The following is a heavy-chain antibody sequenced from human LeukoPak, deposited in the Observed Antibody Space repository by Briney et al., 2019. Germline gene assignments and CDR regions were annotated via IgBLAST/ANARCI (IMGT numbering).Heavy chain of an antibody. CDR2: IYPGDSDT. CDR1: GYSFTSYW. Sequence: GESLKISCKGSGYSFTSYWIGWVRQMPGKGLEWMGIIYPGDSDTRYSPSFQGQAAISADKSISTAYLQWSSLKTSDTAMYYCARQYGSGSYLEYFDYWGQGTLVTVSS. J-gene: IGHJ4*02. D-gene: IGHD3-10*01. CDR3: ARQYGSGSYLEYFDY. V-gene: IGHV5-51*01.